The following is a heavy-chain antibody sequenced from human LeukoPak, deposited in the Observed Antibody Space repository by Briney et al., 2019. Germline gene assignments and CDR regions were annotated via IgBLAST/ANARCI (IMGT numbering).Heavy chain of an antibody. D-gene: IGHD1-26*01. CDR3: AKQWVDS. J-gene: IGHJ4*02. CDR2: INESGGKT. CDR1: GFPFSNYA. Sequence: PGGSLRLSCAASGFPFSNYAMNWVRQAPGKGLEWVSSINESGGKTDYADSVRGRFTISRDNSQNTLYLQMNSLRVEDTALYYCAKQWVDSCGQGTLVTVSS. V-gene: IGHV3-23*01.